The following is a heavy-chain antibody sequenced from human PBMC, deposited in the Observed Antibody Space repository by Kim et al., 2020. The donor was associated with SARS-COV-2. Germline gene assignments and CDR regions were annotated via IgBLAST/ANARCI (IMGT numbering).Heavy chain of an antibody. D-gene: IGHD1-26*01. Sequence: GGSLRLSCAASGFTFSSYGMHWVRQAPGKGLEWVAVISYDGSNKYYADSVKGRFTISRDNSKNTLYLQMNSLRAEDTAVYYCAKPVVGWELLFDGDGGDYYYYYGMDVWGQGTTVTVSS. J-gene: IGHJ6*02. CDR3: AKPVVGWELLFDGDGGDYYYYYGMDV. CDR2: ISYDGSNK. V-gene: IGHV3-30*18. CDR1: GFTFSSYG.